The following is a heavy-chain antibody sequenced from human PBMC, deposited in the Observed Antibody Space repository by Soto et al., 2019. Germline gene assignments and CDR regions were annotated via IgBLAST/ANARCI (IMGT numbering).Heavy chain of an antibody. CDR3: AKVVVGATSHSDFDS. J-gene: IGHJ4*02. D-gene: IGHD2-15*01. V-gene: IGHV4-39*01. CDR1: GGSIANNNYF. Sequence: SETLSLTCTVSGGSIANNNYFWGWVRQPPGRGLEWIGSAAYSGGTYKNPSLKSRVTVSVDTSKNQFSLKLTSVTAADTAVYYCAKVVVGATSHSDFDSWGQGTLVTVSS. CDR2: AAYSGGT.